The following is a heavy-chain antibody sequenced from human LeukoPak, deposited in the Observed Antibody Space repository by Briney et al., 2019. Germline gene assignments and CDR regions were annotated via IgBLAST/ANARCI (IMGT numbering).Heavy chain of an antibody. D-gene: IGHD2-15*01. CDR3: AAVYCSGGSCYYYGMDV. CDR1: GFTFTSSA. V-gene: IGHV1-58*01. Sequence: ASVKVSCKASGFTFTSSAVQWVRQARGQRLEWIGWIVVGSGNTNYAQKFQERVTITRDMSTSTAYMELSSLRSEDTAVYYCAAVYCSGGSCYYYGMDVWGQGTTVTVSS. J-gene: IGHJ6*02. CDR2: IVVGSGNT.